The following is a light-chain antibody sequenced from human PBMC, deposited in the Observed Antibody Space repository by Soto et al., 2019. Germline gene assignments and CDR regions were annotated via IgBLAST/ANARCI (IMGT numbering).Light chain of an antibody. CDR3: QHYYNYPLT. J-gene: IGKJ4*01. CDR2: RAS. CDR1: QSGLYSHNNKSY. Sequence: VVTQSPDSLAVSLGGRATIICKCSQSGLYSHNNKSYLAWYQQKPRKPPKLLIYRASSRESGVPARSSGSGSGTDFTLTISSLQAEDVAVYYCQHYYNYPLTFGGGTKVDIK. V-gene: IGKV4-1*01.